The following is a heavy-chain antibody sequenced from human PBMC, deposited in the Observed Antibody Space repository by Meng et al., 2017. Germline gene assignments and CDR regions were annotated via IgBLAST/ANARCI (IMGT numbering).Heavy chain of an antibody. CDR1: GYTFTGYY. CDR3: AREPPGGHDAFDI. D-gene: IGHD3-10*01. Sequence: ASVKVSCKASGYTFTGYYMHWVRQAPGQGLEWMGRINPNSGGTNYAQKFQGRVTMTRDTSISTAYMELSRLRSDDTAVYYCAREPPGGHDAFDIWGQGTMVTVSS. CDR2: INPNSGGT. J-gene: IGHJ3*02. V-gene: IGHV1-2*06.